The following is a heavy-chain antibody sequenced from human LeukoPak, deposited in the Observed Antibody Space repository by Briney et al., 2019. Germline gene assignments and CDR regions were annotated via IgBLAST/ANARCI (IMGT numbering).Heavy chain of an antibody. Sequence: PQTLSLTCTVSGGSISSGSYYWSWIRQPPGKGLEWIGYIYYSGSTYYNPSLKSRVTISVDTSKNQFSLKLSSVTAADTAVYYCARETTGSTFDYWGQGTLVTVSS. CDR2: IYYSGST. D-gene: IGHD1-1*01. J-gene: IGHJ4*02. V-gene: IGHV4-30-4*08. CDR3: ARETTGSTFDY. CDR1: GGSISSGSYY.